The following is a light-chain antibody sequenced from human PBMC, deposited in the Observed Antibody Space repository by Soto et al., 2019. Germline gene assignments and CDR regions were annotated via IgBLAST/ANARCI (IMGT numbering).Light chain of an antibody. CDR2: DVT. CDR3: SSWTTTSTLL. Sequence: QSALTQPASVSGSPGQSITISCTGTSSDVGGYNFVSWYQQHPGKAPRLLIYDVTNRPSGVSIRFSGSKSGNAASLTISVLQPEDEADYYCSSWTTTSTLLFGGGTKLTVL. V-gene: IGLV2-14*03. J-gene: IGLJ3*02. CDR1: SSDVGGYNF.